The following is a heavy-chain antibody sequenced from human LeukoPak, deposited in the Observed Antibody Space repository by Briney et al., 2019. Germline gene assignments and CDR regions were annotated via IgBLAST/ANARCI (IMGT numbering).Heavy chain of an antibody. CDR2: ISSSGRTI. CDR3: ARYYCSTTSCYGRYFDY. Sequence: GGSLRLSCTASGFTFSEYYMSWIRQAPGKGLEWVSYISSSGRTIYYADSVKGRFTISRDNAKNSLYLQMNSLRAEDTAVYYCARYYCSTTSCYGRYFDYWGQGTLVTVSS. CDR1: GFTFSEYY. D-gene: IGHD2-2*01. V-gene: IGHV3-11*04. J-gene: IGHJ4*02.